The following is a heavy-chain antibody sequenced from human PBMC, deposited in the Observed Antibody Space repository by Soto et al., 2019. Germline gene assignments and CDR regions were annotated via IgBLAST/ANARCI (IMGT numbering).Heavy chain of an antibody. CDR1: GYTFTSYD. V-gene: IGHV1-8*01. CDR3: ARLIDYIGGSHRTIKSYAMDV. J-gene: IGHJ6*04. CDR2: MNPNSGRT. Sequence: ASVKVSCKASGYTFTSYDINWVRQAPGQGLEWMGWMNPNSGRTAYAQKFQGRVTMTRSTSISTAYMELSSLRSEDTAVYYCARLIDYIGGSHRTIKSYAMDVWGKGTRVTVPS. D-gene: IGHD3-16*02.